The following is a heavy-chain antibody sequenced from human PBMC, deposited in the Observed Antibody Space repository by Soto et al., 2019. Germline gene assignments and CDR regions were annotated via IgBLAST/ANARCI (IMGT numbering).Heavy chain of an antibody. Sequence: SETLSLTCAFSVYSISSGYYWGWIRQPPGKGLEWIGSIYHSGSTYYNPSLKSRVTISVDTSKNQFSLKLSSVTAADTAVYYCARALREWEPSYNWFEPWGQGTLVSVSS. CDR2: IYHSGST. D-gene: IGHD1-26*01. V-gene: IGHV4-38-2*01. J-gene: IGHJ5*02. CDR3: ARALREWEPSYNWFEP. CDR1: VYSISSGYY.